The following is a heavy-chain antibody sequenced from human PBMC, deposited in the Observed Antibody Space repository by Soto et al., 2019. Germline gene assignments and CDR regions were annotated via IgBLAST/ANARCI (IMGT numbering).Heavy chain of an antibody. CDR2: IYYSGST. V-gene: IGHV4-39*01. D-gene: IGHD6-19*01. CDR3: ARHNRPIIAVAGTGGLLAP. Sequence: SETLSLTCTVSGGSISSSSYYWGWIRQPPGKGLEWIGSIYYSGSTYYNPSLKSRVTISVDTSKNQFSLKLSSVTAADTAVYYCARHNRPIIAVAGTGGLLAPWGQGTLVTVSS. J-gene: IGHJ5*02. CDR1: GGSISSSSYY.